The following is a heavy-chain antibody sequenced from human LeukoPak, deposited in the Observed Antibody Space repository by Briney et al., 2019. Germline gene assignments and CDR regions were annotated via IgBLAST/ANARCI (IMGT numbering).Heavy chain of an antibody. CDR3: VKDFGRNLGGPGY. D-gene: IGHD3-10*01. CDR1: GFTFSTYT. CDR2: IGGDGGGGT. V-gene: IGHV3-23*01. J-gene: IGHJ4*02. Sequence: GGSLRLSCAASGFTFSTYTMAWVRQAPGGGLEWVSGIGGDGGGGTYYADSVKGRFAISRDNSKSTLYLQMNSLRAEDTAVYYCVKDFGRNLGGPGYWGRGTLVTVSS.